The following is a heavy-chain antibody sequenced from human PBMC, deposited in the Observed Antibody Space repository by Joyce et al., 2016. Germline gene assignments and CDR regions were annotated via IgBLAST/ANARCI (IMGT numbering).Heavy chain of an antibody. J-gene: IGHJ4*02. V-gene: IGHV4-38-2*01. D-gene: IGHD4/OR15-4a*01. CDR1: GYSISSGYF. Sequence: QVQLQESGPGVVMPSETLSLTCAVSGYSISSGYFWAWIRQPPGKGLEWIGSIYHSGCTYYNPSLKSRVTISVDTSKNQFSLKLNSVTAADTAVYSCTRGGALDYWSQGTLVTVSS. CDR2: IYHSGCT. CDR3: TRGGALDY.